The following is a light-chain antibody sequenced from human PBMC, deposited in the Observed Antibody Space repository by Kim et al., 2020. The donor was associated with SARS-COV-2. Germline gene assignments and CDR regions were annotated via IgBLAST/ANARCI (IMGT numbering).Light chain of an antibody. CDR2: RDS. J-gene: IGLJ1*01. Sequence: VALGQTARITGGGNNIGSKNVHWYQQKPGQAPVLVIYRDSNRPSGIPERFSGSNSGNTATLTISRAQAGDEADYYCQVWDSSTYVFGTGTKVTVL. V-gene: IGLV3-9*01. CDR1: NIGSKN. CDR3: QVWDSSTYV.